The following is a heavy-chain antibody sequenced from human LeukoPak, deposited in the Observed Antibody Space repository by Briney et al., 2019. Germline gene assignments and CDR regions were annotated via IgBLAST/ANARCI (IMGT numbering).Heavy chain of an antibody. Sequence: GGSLRVSCVASGFTFSTYSMNWVRQAPGKGLEWVSSISSSSSYKFYADSVKGRFTISRGNAKNSLYLQMNSLRAEDTAVYYCAKCSGGNYFHFDDYWGQGTLVTVSS. D-gene: IGHD2-15*01. CDR3: AKCSGGNYFHFDDY. V-gene: IGHV3-21*01. CDR1: GFTFSTYS. J-gene: IGHJ4*02. CDR2: ISSSSSYK.